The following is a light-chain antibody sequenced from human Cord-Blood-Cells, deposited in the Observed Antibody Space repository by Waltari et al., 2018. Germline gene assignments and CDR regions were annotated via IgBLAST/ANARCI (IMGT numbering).Light chain of an antibody. Sequence: SALTQPSPGAGSPGPAITISLTWTNQYGWRYNLVSWDQQPPGKAPKLMIFEGSKRPSGVSNRFSGSKSGNTASLTISGLQAEDEADYYCCSYAGSRRVFGGGTKLTVL. CDR3: CSYAGSRRV. CDR2: EGS. CDR1: NQYGWRYNL. J-gene: IGLJ3*02. V-gene: IGLV2-23*01.